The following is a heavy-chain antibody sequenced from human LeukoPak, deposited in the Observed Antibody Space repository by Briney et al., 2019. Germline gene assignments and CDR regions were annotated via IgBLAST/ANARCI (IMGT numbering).Heavy chain of an antibody. CDR1: GGSISSSSYY. CDR2: IYYSGST. D-gene: IGHD3-22*01. J-gene: IGHJ3*02. Sequence: SETLSLTCTVSGGSISSSSYYWGWIRQPPGKGLEWFGSIYYSGSTYYNPSLKSRVTISVNTSNNQFSLQLSSVTAADTAVYFCAKPTFSGYYSGPFDIWGQGTIVTVSS. CDR3: AKPTFSGYYSGPFDI. V-gene: IGHV4-39*01.